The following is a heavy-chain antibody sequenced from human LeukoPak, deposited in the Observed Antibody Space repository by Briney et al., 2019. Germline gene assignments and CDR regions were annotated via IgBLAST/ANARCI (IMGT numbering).Heavy chain of an antibody. V-gene: IGHV4-39*01. Sequence: PSETLSLTCTVSGGSISSSSYYWGWIRQPPGKGLEWVGSIYYSGSTYYNPSLKSRVTISVDTSKNQFSLKLSSVTAADTAVYYCARQSLRFTGGSGYWGQGTLVTVSS. D-gene: IGHD5-12*01. CDR2: IYYSGST. J-gene: IGHJ4*02. CDR1: GGSISSSSYY. CDR3: ARQSLRFTGGSGY.